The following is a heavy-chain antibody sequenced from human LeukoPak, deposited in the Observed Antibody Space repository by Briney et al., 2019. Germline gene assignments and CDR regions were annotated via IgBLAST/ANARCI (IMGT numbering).Heavy chain of an antibody. J-gene: IGHJ4*02. Sequence: ASVKVSCKVSGYTLTELSMHWVRQAPGKGLEWMGGFDPEDGETIYAQKFQGRVTMTEDTSTDTAYMELSSLRSEDTAVYYCARSPSYGDYFDYWGQGTLVTVSS. CDR2: FDPEDGET. V-gene: IGHV1-24*01. CDR1: GYTLTELS. CDR3: ARSPSYGDYFDY. D-gene: IGHD4-17*01.